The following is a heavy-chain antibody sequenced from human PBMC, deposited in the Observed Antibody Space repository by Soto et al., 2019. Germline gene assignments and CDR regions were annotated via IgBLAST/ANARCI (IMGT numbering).Heavy chain of an antibody. J-gene: IGHJ5*02. CDR3: ARCSGGSCYTYWFDP. Sequence: SLRLSCAASGFTFSSYAMSWVRQAPGKGLEWVSAISGSGGSTYYADSVKGRFTISRDNSKNTLYLQMNSLRAEDTAVYYCARCSGGSCYTYWFDPWGQGTLVTVSP. V-gene: IGHV3-23*01. CDR1: GFTFSSYA. CDR2: ISGSGGST. D-gene: IGHD2-15*01.